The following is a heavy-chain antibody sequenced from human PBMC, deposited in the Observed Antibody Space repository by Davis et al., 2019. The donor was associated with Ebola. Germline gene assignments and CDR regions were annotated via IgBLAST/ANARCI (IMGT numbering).Heavy chain of an antibody. V-gene: IGHV3-30*04. Sequence: GGSLRLSCAAPGFTFSSYAMHWVRQAPGKGLEWVAVISYDGSNKYYAGSVKGRFTISRDNSKNTLYLQMSSLRAEDTAVYYCARDLPGGDWYFDLWGRGTLVTVSS. CDR3: ARDLPGGDWYFDL. CDR2: ISYDGSNK. CDR1: GFTFSSYA. D-gene: IGHD1-14*01. J-gene: IGHJ2*01.